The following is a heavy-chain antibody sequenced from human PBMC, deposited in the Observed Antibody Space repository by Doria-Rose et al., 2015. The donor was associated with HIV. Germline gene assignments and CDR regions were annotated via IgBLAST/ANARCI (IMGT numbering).Heavy chain of an antibody. V-gene: IGHV2-26*01. CDR2: SCSDDER. J-gene: IGHJ4*02. CDR3: ARIKSSRWYHKYYFDF. CDR1: GVSLSSPGLG. Sequence: SGPVLVKPTETLTLTCTVSGVSLSSPGLGVSWIRQPPGKALEWLAHSCSDDERSYNTSLKSRLTISRGTSKSQVVPTMTDMDPVDTATYYCARIKSSRWYHKYYFDFWGQGTLVIVSA. D-gene: IGHD6-13*01.